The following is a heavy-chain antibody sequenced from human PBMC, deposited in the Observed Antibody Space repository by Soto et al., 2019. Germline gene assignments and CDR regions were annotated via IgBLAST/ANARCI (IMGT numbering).Heavy chain of an antibody. CDR1: GGSISSSSYY. Sequence: QLQLQESGPGLVKPSETLSLTCTVSGGSISSSSYYWGWIRQPPGKGLEWIGSIYYSGSTYYNPSLKSRVTISVDTSKNQFSLKLSSVTAADTAVYYCASSLSRGGSWTYSALIWGQGTMVTVSS. J-gene: IGHJ3*02. CDR2: IYYSGST. V-gene: IGHV4-39*01. D-gene: IGHD2-15*01. CDR3: ASSLSRGGSWTYSALI.